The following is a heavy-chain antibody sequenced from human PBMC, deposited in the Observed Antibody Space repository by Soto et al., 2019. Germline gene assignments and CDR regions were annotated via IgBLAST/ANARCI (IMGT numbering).Heavy chain of an antibody. Sequence: QLLQSGGDLVQPGGSVRLSCAGSELTLRSYAMTWIRQTPEKGLEWVSTISGRSAVPSYADSVNGRFTVSRDNSKNTLYLQMNSLRPDDTAIYYCEKGGPFTGGFDPWGQGTLVTVSA. CDR2: ISGRSAVP. CDR1: ELTLRSYA. CDR3: EKGGPFTGGFDP. J-gene: IGHJ5*02. V-gene: IGHV3-23*01. D-gene: IGHD3-16*01.